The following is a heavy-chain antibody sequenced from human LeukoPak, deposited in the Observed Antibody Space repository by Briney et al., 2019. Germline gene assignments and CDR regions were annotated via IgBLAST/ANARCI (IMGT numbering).Heavy chain of an antibody. CDR1: GYTFINYG. D-gene: IGHD5-12*01. CDR3: ARALSRGYSGYDYGLGY. J-gene: IGHJ4*02. CDR2: ISASNGNT. Sequence: ASVKVSCKASGYTFINYGVTWVRQAPGQGLEWMGWISASNGNTNYAQKLQGRVTMTTETSTSTAYMELRSLRSDDTAMYYCARALSRGYSGYDYGLGYWGQGTLVTVSS. V-gene: IGHV1-18*01.